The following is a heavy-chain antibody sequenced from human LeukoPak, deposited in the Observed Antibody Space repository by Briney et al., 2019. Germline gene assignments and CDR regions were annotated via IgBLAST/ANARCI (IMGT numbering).Heavy chain of an antibody. CDR1: GGSFSGYY. V-gene: IGHV4-34*01. J-gene: IGHJ5*02. CDR3: ARESITIFGVVIGFDP. Sequence: SETLSLTCAVYGGSFSGYYWSWIRQPPGKGLEWTGEINHSGSTNYNPSLKSRVTISVDTSKNQFSLKLSSVTAADTAVYYCARESITIFGVVIGFDPWGQRTLVTVSS. D-gene: IGHD3-3*01. CDR2: INHSGST.